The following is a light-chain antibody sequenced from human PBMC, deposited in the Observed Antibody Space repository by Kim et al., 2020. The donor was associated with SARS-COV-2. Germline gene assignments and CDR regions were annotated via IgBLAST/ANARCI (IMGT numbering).Light chain of an antibody. CDR3: QQYNNWPIT. CDR1: QSVSTN. Sequence: VCPGERATLSCRASQSVSTNLAWYRQEPCQTPRLLIYGAATRATGIPARFSGSGSGTEFTLTISSLQSEDFAGYYCQQYNNWPITFGGGTKVDIK. V-gene: IGKV3D-15*01. J-gene: IGKJ4*01. CDR2: GAA.